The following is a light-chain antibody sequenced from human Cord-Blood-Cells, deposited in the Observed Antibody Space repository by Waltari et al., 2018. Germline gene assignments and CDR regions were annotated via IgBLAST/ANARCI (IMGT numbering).Light chain of an antibody. CDR3: QQDYNLPLT. CDR2: GAS. J-gene: IGKJ4*01. V-gene: IGKV3D-7*01. CDR1: QSVSSSY. Sequence: EIVMTQSPATLSLSPGGRATLSCRASQSVSSSYLSWYQQKPGQAPRLLIYGASTRATGIPARFSGSGSGTDFTLTISSLQPEDFAVYYCQQDYNLPLTFGGGTKVEIK.